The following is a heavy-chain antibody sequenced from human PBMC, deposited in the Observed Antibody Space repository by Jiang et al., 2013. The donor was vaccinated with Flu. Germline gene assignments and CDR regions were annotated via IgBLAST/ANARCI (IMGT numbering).Heavy chain of an antibody. CDR2: IYYSGST. CDR3: ARLDSSTWSFDY. J-gene: IGHJ4*02. CDR1: GGSISTYF. D-gene: IGHD6-13*01. V-gene: IGHV4-59*01. Sequence: LLKPSETLSLTCTVSGGSISTYFWSWIRQPPGKGLEWIGYIYYSGSTNYNSSLKSRVTISVDTSKNQFSLRLSSVTAADTAVYYCARLDSSTWSFDYWGQGTLVTVSS.